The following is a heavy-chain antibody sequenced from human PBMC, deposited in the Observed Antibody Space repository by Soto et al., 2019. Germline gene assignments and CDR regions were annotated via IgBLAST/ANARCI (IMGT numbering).Heavy chain of an antibody. D-gene: IGHD2-2*01. CDR1: GGSISSSSYY. CDR2: IYYSGST. J-gene: IGHJ6*03. V-gene: IGHV4-39*01. CDR3: ARRLIVVVPAAKIDYYYYYMDV. Sequence: SETLSLTCTVSGGSISSSSYYWGWIRQPPGKGLEWIGSIYYSGSTYYNPSLKSRVTISVDTSKNQFSLKLSSVTAADTAVYYCARRLIVVVPAAKIDYYYYYMDVWGKGTTVTVSS.